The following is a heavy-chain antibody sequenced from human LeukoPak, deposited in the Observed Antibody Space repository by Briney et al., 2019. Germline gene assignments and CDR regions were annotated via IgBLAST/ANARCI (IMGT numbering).Heavy chain of an antibody. V-gene: IGHV4-4*02. CDR1: GGSILSTNW. CDR3: TRESGAFSPFGF. Sequence: SGALSLTCAVSGGSILSTNWWSWVRQPPGKGLEWIGEVHLNGATNYNPSVEGRVTMSIDKSKNHLSLEVISVTAADTAMYYCTRESGAFSPFGFWGQGTLVTVSS. CDR2: VHLNGAT. J-gene: IGHJ4*02. D-gene: IGHD1-26*01.